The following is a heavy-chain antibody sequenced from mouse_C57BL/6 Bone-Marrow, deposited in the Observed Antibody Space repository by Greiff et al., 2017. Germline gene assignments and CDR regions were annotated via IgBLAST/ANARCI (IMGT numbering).Heavy chain of an antibody. CDR1: GYSITSGYY. D-gene: IGHD3-2*02. CDR3: ARTAQATLYAMDY. V-gene: IGHV3-6*01. Sequence: VQLKESGPGLVKPSQSLSLTCSVTGYSITSGYYWNWIRQFPGNKLEWMGYISYDGSNNYNPSLKNRISITRDTSKNQFFLKLNSVTTEDTATYYCARTAQATLYAMDYWGQGTSVTVSS. CDR2: ISYDGSN. J-gene: IGHJ4*01.